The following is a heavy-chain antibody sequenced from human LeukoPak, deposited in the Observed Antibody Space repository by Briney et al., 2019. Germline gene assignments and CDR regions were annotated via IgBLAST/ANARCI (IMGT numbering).Heavy chain of an antibody. Sequence: GASVKVSCKASGYTFTGYYMHWVRQAPGQGLEWMGWINPNSGGTNYAQKFQGRVTMTRDTSISTAYMELSRLRSDDTAVYYCARGRDCSSTSCYLFINWFDPWGQGTLVTVSS. J-gene: IGHJ5*02. V-gene: IGHV1-2*02. CDR1: GYTFTGYY. CDR2: INPNSGGT. D-gene: IGHD2-2*01. CDR3: ARGRDCSSTSCYLFINWFDP.